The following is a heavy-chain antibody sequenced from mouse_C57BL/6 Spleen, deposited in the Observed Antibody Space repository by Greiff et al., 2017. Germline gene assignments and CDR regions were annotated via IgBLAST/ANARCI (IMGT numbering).Heavy chain of an antibody. CDR2: IDPSDSYT. Sequence: VQLQQPGAELVKPGASVKLSCKASGYTFTSYWMQWVKQRPGQGLEWIGEIDPSDSYTNYNQKFKGKATLTVDTSSSTAYMQLSSLTSEDSAVYYCARGGSSGYGYFDYWGQGTTRTVSS. V-gene: IGHV1-50*01. CDR3: ARGGSSGYGYFDY. J-gene: IGHJ2*01. D-gene: IGHD3-2*02. CDR1: GYTFTSYW.